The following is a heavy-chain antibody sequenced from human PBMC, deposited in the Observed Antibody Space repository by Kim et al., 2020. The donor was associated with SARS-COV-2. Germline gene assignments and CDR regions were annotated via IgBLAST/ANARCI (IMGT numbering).Heavy chain of an antibody. D-gene: IGHD5-12*01. CDR2: MSSSGIT. Sequence: SETLSLTCSVSGGSVSSGSYYWNWIRQPPGKGLEWIGFMSSSGITNYNPSLKSRVTISIDTHRNQFSLKLSSVSAADTAVYYCAKASGWLSDLWGRGSLVNVSS. J-gene: IGHJ2*01. V-gene: IGHV4-61*01. CDR1: GGSVSSGSYY. CDR3: AKASGWLSDL.